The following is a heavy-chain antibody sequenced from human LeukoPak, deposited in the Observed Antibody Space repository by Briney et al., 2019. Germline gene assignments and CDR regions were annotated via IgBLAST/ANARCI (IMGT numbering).Heavy chain of an antibody. CDR2: ISSSGST. CDR3: ARFSGWFDY. Sequence: SETLSLTCTVSGDSISSGDYYWSWIRQPAGKGLEWIGRISSSGSTNYNPSLKSRVTISVDTSKNQFSLKLSSVTAADTAVYYCARFSGWFDYWGQGTLVTVSS. D-gene: IGHD6-19*01. J-gene: IGHJ4*02. V-gene: IGHV4-61*02. CDR1: GDSISSGDYY.